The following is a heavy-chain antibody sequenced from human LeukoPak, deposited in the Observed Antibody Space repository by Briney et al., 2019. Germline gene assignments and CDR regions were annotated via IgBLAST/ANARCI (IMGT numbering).Heavy chain of an antibody. Sequence: GGSLRLSCAASGFTFCSDAMSWVRQAPGKGLEWVSAISGSGGSTYYVDSVKGRFTISRDNSKNALYLQMTSLRAEDTAVYYCATGRGHCDWLLFVDYLGQGTLVTVSS. V-gene: IGHV3-23*01. J-gene: IGHJ4*02. CDR1: GFTFCSDA. CDR2: ISGSGGST. D-gene: IGHD3-9*01. CDR3: ATGRGHCDWLLFVDY.